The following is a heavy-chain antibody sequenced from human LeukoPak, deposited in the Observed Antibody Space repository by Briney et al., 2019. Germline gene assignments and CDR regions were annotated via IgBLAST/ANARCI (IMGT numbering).Heavy chain of an antibody. CDR2: ISSSSSYI. CDR3: ARGSSGFDY. Sequence: GGPLRLSCEASGFTFSSYYMNWVRQAPGKGLEWVSSISSSSSYIFYADSVKGRFTISRDNAKNSLYLQMNSLRAEDTAVYYCARGSSGFDYWGQGTLVTVSS. CDR1: GFTFSSYY. J-gene: IGHJ4*02. D-gene: IGHD6-19*01. V-gene: IGHV3-21*01.